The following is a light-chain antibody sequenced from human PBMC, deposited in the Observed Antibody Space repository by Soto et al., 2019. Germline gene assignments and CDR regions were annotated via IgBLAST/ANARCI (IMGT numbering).Light chain of an antibody. J-gene: IGLJ2*01. CDR1: KLGDKY. V-gene: IGLV3-1*01. Sequence: SYELTQPPSVSVSPGQTASITCSGDKLGDKYACWYQQKPGQSPVLVIYQDNKRPSGIPERFYGSNSGNTATLTISGTQAMDEADYYCQAWDSGTVVFGGGTKLTVL. CDR2: QDN. CDR3: QAWDSGTVV.